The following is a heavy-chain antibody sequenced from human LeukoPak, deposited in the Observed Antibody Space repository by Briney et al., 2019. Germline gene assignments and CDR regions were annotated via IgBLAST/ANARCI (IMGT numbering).Heavy chain of an antibody. J-gene: IGHJ3*02. CDR1: GFSLSTSGVG. CDR2: IYWNDDK. V-gene: IGHV2-5*01. D-gene: IGHD3-10*01. Sequence: VSGPTLVKPTQTLTLTCTFSGFSLSTSGVGVGWIRQPPGKALEWLALIYWNDDKRYSPSLKSRLTITKDTSKNPVVLTMTNMDPVDTATYYCAHRRGARITMVRGVIIHAFDIWGQGTMVTVSS. CDR3: AHRRGARITMVRGVIIHAFDI.